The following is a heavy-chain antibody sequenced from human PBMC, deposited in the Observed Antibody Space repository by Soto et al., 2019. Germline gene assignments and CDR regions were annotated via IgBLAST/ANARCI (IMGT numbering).Heavy chain of an antibody. CDR1: GYTFTSYG. J-gene: IGHJ6*02. CDR3: PGDVTWEGATTYYYNGMDV. D-gene: IGHD1-26*01. Sequence: GASVKVSCKASGYTFTSYGISWVRQAPGQGLEWMGWISAYNGNTNYAQKLQGRVTMTTDTSTSTAYMELRSPRSDDTAVYYCPGDVTWEGATTYYYNGMDVCHRGPRVTVSS. CDR2: ISAYNGNT. V-gene: IGHV1-18*04.